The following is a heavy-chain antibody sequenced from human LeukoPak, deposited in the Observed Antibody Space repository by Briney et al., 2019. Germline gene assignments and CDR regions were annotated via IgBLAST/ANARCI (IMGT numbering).Heavy chain of an antibody. CDR2: ISSSGSTI. CDR1: GFTFSSYE. Sequence: PGGSLRLSCAASGFTFSSYEMNWVRQAPGKGLEWVSYISSSGSTIYYADSVKGRFTISRDNAKNSLYLQMNSLRAEDTAVYYCARDRYYYDSSGVRYFDYWGQGTLVTVSS. D-gene: IGHD3-22*01. V-gene: IGHV3-48*03. CDR3: ARDRYYYDSSGVRYFDY. J-gene: IGHJ4*02.